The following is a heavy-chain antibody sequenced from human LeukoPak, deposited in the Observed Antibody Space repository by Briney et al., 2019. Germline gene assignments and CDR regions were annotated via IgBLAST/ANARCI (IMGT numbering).Heavy chain of an antibody. D-gene: IGHD6-19*01. CDR2: ISSNGGST. CDR3: VKGLPVAVAGILGHDLMNGNY. CDR1: GFTLSSYA. J-gene: IGHJ4*02. Sequence: GGSLRLSCSASGFTLSSYAMHWVRQAPGKGLEYVSAISSNGGSTYYADSVKGRFTISRDNSKNTLYLQMSSLRAEDTAVYYCVKGLPVAVAGILGHDLMNGNYWGQGTLVTVSS. V-gene: IGHV3-64D*06.